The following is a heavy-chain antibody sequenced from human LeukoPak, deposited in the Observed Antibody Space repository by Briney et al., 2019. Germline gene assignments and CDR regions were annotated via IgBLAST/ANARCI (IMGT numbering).Heavy chain of an antibody. J-gene: IGHJ4*02. CDR2: INPNSGGT. V-gene: IGHV1-2*02. CDR1: GYTFTGYY. Sequence: ASVKVSCKASGYTFTGYYMHWMRQAPGQGPEWMGWINPNSGGTSYAQKFQGRVTMTRDTSISTAYMELSRLTSDDTAVYYCARAPAPIKYNLDYWGQGTLVTVSS. D-gene: IGHD1-14*01. CDR3: ARAPAPIKYNLDY.